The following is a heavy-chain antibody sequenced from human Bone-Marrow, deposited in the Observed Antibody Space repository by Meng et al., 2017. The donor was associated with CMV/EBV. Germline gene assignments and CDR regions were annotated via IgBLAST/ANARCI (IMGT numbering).Heavy chain of an antibody. CDR1: GGSFSGYY. D-gene: IGHD6-13*01. J-gene: IGHJ5*02. V-gene: IGHV4-34*01. Sequence: GSLRLSCTVYGGSFSGYYWSWICQPPGKGLEWIGEINHSGSTNYNPSLKSRVTISLDTSKNQFSLKMSSVTAADTAVYCCARESSWSSWFDPWGQGTLVTVSS. CDR3: ARESSWSSWFDP. CDR2: INHSGST.